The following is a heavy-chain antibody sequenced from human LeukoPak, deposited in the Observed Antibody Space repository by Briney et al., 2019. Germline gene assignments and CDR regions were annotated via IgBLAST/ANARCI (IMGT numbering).Heavy chain of an antibody. CDR1: GYTFTGYY. CDR2: INPNSGGT. CDR3: ARAPPYNWNYFGSADYYMDV. D-gene: IGHD1-7*01. J-gene: IGHJ6*03. Sequence: ASVKVSCKASGYTFTGYYMHWVRQAPGQGLEWMGWINPNSGGTNYAQKFQGRVTMTRDTSISTAYMELSGLRSDDTAVYYCARAPPYNWNYFGSADYYMDVWGKGTTVTVSS. V-gene: IGHV1-2*02.